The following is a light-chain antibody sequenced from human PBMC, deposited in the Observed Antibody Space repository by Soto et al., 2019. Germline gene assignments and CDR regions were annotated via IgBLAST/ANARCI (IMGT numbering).Light chain of an antibody. J-gene: IGKJ2*01. CDR2: GAS. V-gene: IGKV3-20*01. Sequence: EIVLTQSPGTLSLSPGERATLSCRASQSVSSSYLAWYQQKPGQAPRLLIYGASSRATGIPDRFSGSGSGTDFTITINSLELEDFAVYYCHQYGSSPYTFGQGTKLEI. CDR1: QSVSSSY. CDR3: HQYGSSPYT.